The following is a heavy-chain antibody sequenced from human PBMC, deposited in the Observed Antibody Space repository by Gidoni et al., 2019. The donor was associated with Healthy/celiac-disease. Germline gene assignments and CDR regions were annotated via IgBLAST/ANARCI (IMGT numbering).Heavy chain of an antibody. CDR2: IYYSGST. CDR3: ARDHTTVDYYYGMDV. Sequence: QVQLQESAPGLVKPSQTLSLPCPVSGASTGRGGYYWSWIRQHPGKGLEWIGYIYYSGSTYYNPSLKSRVTISVDTSKNQFSLKLSSVTAADTAVYYCARDHTTVDYYYGMDVWGQGTTVTVSS. J-gene: IGHJ6*02. V-gene: IGHV4-31*03. D-gene: IGHD4-17*01. CDR1: GASTGRGGYY.